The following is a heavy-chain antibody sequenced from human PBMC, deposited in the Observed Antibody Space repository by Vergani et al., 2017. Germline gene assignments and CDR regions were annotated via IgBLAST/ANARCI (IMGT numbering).Heavy chain of an antibody. D-gene: IGHD1-26*01. CDR2: INAGNGNT. CDR1: GYTFTSYD. V-gene: IGHV1-3*01. Sequence: QVQLVQSGAEVKKPGASVKVSCKASGYTFTSYDINWVRQATGQRLEWMGWINAGNGNTKYSQKFQGRVTITRDTSASTAYMELSSLRSEDTTVYYCARGWLGIGWFDPWGQGTLVTVSS. CDR3: ARGWLGIGWFDP. J-gene: IGHJ5*02.